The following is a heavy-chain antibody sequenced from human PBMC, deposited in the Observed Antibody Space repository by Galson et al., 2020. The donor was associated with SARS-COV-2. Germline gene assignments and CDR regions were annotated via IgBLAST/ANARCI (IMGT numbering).Heavy chain of an antibody. CDR1: EFTFRSYP. CDR3: ARSPPASSSGTSIYFDY. V-gene: IGHV3-21*01. CDR2: ISTDRSYI. Sequence: GEALKISCAASEFTFRSYPMNWVRQAPGKGLELVSSISTDRSYIYYADSVKGRFTISRDNAKNSLVLQMNSLRAEDTAVYYCARSPPASSSGTSIYFDYWGQGSLVTVSS. J-gene: IGHJ4*02. D-gene: IGHD3-10*01.